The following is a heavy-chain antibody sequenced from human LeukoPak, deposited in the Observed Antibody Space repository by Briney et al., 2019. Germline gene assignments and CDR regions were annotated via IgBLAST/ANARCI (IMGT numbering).Heavy chain of an antibody. CDR2: IHTSGIT. Sequence: SETLSLTCTVSGGSISSSSYYWSWIRQPAGKGLEWIGRIHTSGITNYTPSLKSRATISADTSRNQFSLKLTSMTAADTAIYYCARAQYDFLTGYYNAFDYWGQGNVVTVSS. J-gene: IGHJ4*02. CDR1: GGSISSSSYY. CDR3: ARAQYDFLTGYYNAFDY. V-gene: IGHV4-61*02. D-gene: IGHD3-9*01.